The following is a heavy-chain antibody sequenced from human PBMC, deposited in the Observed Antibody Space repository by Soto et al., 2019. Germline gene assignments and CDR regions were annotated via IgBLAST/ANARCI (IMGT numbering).Heavy chain of an antibody. CDR3: ARQRPTAAARRFDP. D-gene: IGHD6-13*01. CDR2: FYYSGST. Sequence: QLQLQESGPGLVKPSETLSLTCTVSGGSISSSSYYWGWIRQPPGKGLEWIGSFYYSGSTYYNPALKSRVTISVDTSKNQFSLKLSSVTAADTAVYYCARQRPTAAARRFDPWGQGTLVTVSS. J-gene: IGHJ5*02. V-gene: IGHV4-39*01. CDR1: GGSISSSSYY.